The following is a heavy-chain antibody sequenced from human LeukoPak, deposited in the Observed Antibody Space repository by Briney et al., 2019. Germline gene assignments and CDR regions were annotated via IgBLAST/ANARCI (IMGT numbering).Heavy chain of an antibody. D-gene: IGHD3-22*01. V-gene: IGHV4-61*01. CDR3: ARDRYYDSSGYYPDPTNWFDP. CDR2: IYYSGST. CDR1: GGSISSSSYY. Sequence: PSETLSLTCTVSGGSISSSSYYWSWIRQPPGKGLEGIGYIYYSGSTNYNPSLKSRVTISVDTSKNQFSLKLSSVTAADTAVYYCARDRYYDSSGYYPDPTNWFDPWGQGTLVTVSS. J-gene: IGHJ5*02.